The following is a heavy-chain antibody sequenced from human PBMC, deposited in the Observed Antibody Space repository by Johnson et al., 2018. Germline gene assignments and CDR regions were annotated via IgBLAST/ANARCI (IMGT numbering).Heavy chain of an antibody. CDR1: GYSFTSYW. CDR2: IYPGDSDI. D-gene: IGHD3-3*01. J-gene: IGHJ3*02. CDR3: ARDLSGDAFDI. Sequence: PGESLKISCKGSGYSFTSYWIAWVRQMPGKGLEWMGIIYPGDSDIRYSPSFQGQVAISADKSISTAYLQWRSLQDSGTAMYYCARDLSGDAFDIWGQGTMVTVSS. V-gene: IGHV5-51*03.